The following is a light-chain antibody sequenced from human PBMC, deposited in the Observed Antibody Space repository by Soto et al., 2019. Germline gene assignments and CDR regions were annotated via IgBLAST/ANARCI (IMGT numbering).Light chain of an antibody. CDR1: EGISSY. CDR2: AAS. V-gene: IGKV1-39*01. CDR3: QHNGRS. J-gene: IGKJ5*01. Sequence: DIQMTQSPSSLSASVGDRVTITCRASEGISSYLNWYQLKPGTAPKLLIHAASNLQSGVPPRFSGSGSGTDFTLIINRLDPEDSAVYYCQHNGRSFGQGTRLEIK.